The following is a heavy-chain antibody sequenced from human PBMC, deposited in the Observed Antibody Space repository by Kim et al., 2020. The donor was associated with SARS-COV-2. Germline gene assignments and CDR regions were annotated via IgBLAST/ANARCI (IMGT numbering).Heavy chain of an antibody. CDR3: ARVRDEQWLETYWYFDL. V-gene: IGHV3-21*01. CDR1: GFTFSSYS. D-gene: IGHD6-19*01. Sequence: GGSLRLSCAASGFTFSSYSMNWVRQAPGKGLEWVSSISSSSSYIYYADSVKGRFTISRDNAKNSLYLQMNSLRAEDTAVYYCARVRDEQWLETYWYFDLWGRGTLVTVSS. J-gene: IGHJ2*01. CDR2: ISSSSSYI.